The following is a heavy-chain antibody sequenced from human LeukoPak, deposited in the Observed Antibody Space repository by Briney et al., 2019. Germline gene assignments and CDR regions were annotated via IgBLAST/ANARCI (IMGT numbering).Heavy chain of an antibody. CDR2: IYSGGST. CDR1: GFTVSSNY. J-gene: IGHJ3*02. CDR3: ARGHQEGFSMGAFDI. Sequence: GGSLRLSCAASGFTVSSNYMSWVRQAPGKGLEWVSVIYSGGSTYYADSVKGRFTISRDNSKNTLYLQMNSLRAEDTAVYYCARGHQEGFSMGAFDIWGQGTMVTVSS. V-gene: IGHV3-66*01.